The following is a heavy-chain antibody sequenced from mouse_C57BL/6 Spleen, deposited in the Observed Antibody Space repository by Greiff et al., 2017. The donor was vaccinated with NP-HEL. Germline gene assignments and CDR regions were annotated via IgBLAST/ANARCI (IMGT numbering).Heavy chain of an antibody. Sequence: EVQLQQSGPELVKPGAAVKISCKASGYSFTDYNMNWVKQSNGKSLEWIGVINPNYGTTSYNQKFKGKATLTVDQSSSTAYMQLNSLTSEDSAVYYCAYGYDGLWYFDVWGTGTTVTVSS. CDR2: INPNYGTT. J-gene: IGHJ1*03. D-gene: IGHD2-2*01. CDR3: AYGYDGLWYFDV. CDR1: GYSFTDYN. V-gene: IGHV1-39*01.